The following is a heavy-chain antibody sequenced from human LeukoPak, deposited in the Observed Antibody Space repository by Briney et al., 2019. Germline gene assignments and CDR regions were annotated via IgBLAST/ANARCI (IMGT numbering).Heavy chain of an antibody. CDR3: ARSYGSGSYFDY. CDR1: GGSISSYY. Sequence: SETLSLTCTVSGGSISSYYWSWIRQPPGKGLEWIGYIYYSGSTNYNPSLKSRVTISIDTSKKQFSLKLSSVTALDTAVYYCARSYGSGSYFDYWGRGTLVTVSS. CDR2: IYYSGST. D-gene: IGHD3-10*01. J-gene: IGHJ4*02. V-gene: IGHV4-59*01.